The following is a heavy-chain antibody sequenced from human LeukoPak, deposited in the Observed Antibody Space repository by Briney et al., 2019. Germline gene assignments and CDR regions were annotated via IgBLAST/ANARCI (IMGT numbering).Heavy chain of an antibody. CDR2: TLYGGSN. Sequence: SETLSLTCSVSSGSIDNEHWCWVRQPPGKGLEWIGHTLYGGSNKFNPSLKSRVTIPVDRSKNQFSLTLISVTAADTAVYYCVSLLFGGAGRGNWGQGSLVTVSS. D-gene: IGHD3-3*01. CDR1: SGSIDNEH. V-gene: IGHV4-59*12. CDR3: VSLLFGGAGRGN. J-gene: IGHJ4*02.